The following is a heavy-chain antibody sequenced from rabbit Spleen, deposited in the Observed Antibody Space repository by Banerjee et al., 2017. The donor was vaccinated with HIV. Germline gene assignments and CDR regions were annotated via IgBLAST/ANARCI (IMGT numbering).Heavy chain of an antibody. Sequence: EESGGGLVQPEGSLTLTCTASGFSFSSSYWICWVRQAPGKGLEWIACIYTGNGDTYYASWAKGRFTISMTSSTTVTLQMTSLTVADTATYFCARDTGSSFSTYGMDLWGQGTLVTVS. CDR1: GFSFSSSYW. J-gene: IGHJ6*01. CDR3: ARDTGSSFSTYGMDL. CDR2: IYTGNGDT. V-gene: IGHV1S45*01. D-gene: IGHD8-1*01.